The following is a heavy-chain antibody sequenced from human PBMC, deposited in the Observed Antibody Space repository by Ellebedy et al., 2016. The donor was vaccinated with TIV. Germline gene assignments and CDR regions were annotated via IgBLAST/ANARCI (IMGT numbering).Heavy chain of an antibody. J-gene: IGHJ3*02. CDR2: ISSSSSRI. CDR3: ARKPDDYGAYDDAFDI. V-gene: IGHV3-48*02. Sequence: GESLKISCAASGFSLSSYTLNWVRQAPGKGLEWVSYISSSSSRIYYADSVKGRFTISRDNAKNSLYLQMNNLRDEDTAVYYCARKPDDYGAYDDAFDIWGQGTMVTVSS. CDR1: GFSLSSYT. D-gene: IGHD4-17*01.